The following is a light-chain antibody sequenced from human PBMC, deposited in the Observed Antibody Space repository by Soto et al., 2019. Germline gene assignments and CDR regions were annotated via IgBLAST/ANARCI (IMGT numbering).Light chain of an antibody. Sequence: EVVLTQSPGTLSLSPGERATLSCRASQSVTSSYLAWYQQKPGQAPRLLIYGASTRATGIPDRFSASGSRTDFTLTISRLEPEDFAVYYCQQHGSSPFTFGPGTKVDIK. CDR3: QQHGSSPFT. V-gene: IGKV3-20*01. J-gene: IGKJ3*01. CDR1: QSVTSSY. CDR2: GAS.